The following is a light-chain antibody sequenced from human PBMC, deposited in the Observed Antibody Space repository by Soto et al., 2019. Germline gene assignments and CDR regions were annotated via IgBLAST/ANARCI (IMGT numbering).Light chain of an antibody. V-gene: IGKV1-5*03. CDR1: QSISSY. CDR2: KAS. Sequence: DIQMTQSPSTLSASVGDRVTIACRTSQSISSYLAWYQQNPGKAPNLLIYKASNLAIGVPSRFTGGGSGTDFTLTINSLQPDDSATYFCQQYNSYSYNFGQGTKLEIK. CDR3: QQYNSYSYN. J-gene: IGKJ2*01.